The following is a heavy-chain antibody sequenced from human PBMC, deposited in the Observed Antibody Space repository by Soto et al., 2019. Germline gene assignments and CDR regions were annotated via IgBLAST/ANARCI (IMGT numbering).Heavy chain of an antibody. Sequence: GGSLRLSCTASGFTFGDYAMSWVRQAPGKGLEWVGFIRSKAYGGTTEYAASVKGRFTISRDDSKSIAYLQMNSLKTEDTAVYYCTRGGSGSYSFDYWGQGTLVTVSS. CDR1: GFTFGDYA. J-gene: IGHJ4*02. CDR3: TRGGSGSYSFDY. D-gene: IGHD1-26*01. V-gene: IGHV3-49*04. CDR2: IRSKAYGGTT.